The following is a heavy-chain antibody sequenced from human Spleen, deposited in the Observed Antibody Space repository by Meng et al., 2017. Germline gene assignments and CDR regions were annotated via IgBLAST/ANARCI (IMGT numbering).Heavy chain of an antibody. Sequence: GESLKISCRTSGFTFTSYGMSWVRQAPGKGLEWVSAISGSGGSTYYADSVKGRFTISRDNSKNTLYLQMNSLRAEDTAVYYCAKDPSWLVRRAGYFQHWGQGTQVTVSS. J-gene: IGHJ1*01. CDR2: ISGSGGST. D-gene: IGHD6-19*01. V-gene: IGHV3-23*01. CDR3: AKDPSWLVRRAGYFQH. CDR1: GFTFTSYG.